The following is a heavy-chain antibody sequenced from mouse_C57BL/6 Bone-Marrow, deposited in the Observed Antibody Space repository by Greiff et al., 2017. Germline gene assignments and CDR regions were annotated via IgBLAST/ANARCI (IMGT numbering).Heavy chain of an antibody. CDR2: LDPSDSYT. J-gene: IGHJ4*01. CDR1: GYTFTSYW. Sequence: QVQLQQPGAELVMPGASVQLSCKASGYTFTSYWMHWVKQRPGQGLEWIGELDPSDSYTNYNQKFKGKSTLTVDKSSSTAYMQLSSLTSEDAAVYDCARDYSNPYAMDDWGQGTSVTVAS. D-gene: IGHD2-5*01. CDR3: ARDYSNPYAMDD. V-gene: IGHV1-69*01.